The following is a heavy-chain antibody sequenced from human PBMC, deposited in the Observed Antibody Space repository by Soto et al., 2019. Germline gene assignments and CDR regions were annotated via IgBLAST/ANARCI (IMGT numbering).Heavy chain of an antibody. CDR3: ATVEDCGGDCPIEAFEI. V-gene: IGHV4-31*03. CDR1: GGSISSGGYY. J-gene: IGHJ3*02. Sequence: QVQLQESGPGLVKPSQTLSLTCTVSGGSISSGGYYWSWIRQHPGKGLEWIGYIYYTGSTYYNPSLKSRVTISVDTSKNQFSLKLSSVTAEDTAVYYCATVEDCGGDCPIEAFEIWGQGTMVTVSS. CDR2: IYYTGST. D-gene: IGHD2-21*02.